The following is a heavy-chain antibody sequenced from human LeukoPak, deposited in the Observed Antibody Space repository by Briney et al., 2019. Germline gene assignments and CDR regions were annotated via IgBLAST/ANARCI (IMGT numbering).Heavy chain of an antibody. CDR2: MNPNSGHI. Sequence: ASVKVSCMASGYTFTSYDINWVRQATGQGLEWMGWMNPNSGHIGYAQKFQGRVTMTRNTSISTAYMEPSSLRSEDTAVYYCARAELLWFGELLPAGYYGMDVWGQGTTVTVSS. V-gene: IGHV1-8*01. CDR3: ARAELLWFGELLPAGYYGMDV. D-gene: IGHD3-10*01. J-gene: IGHJ6*02. CDR1: GYTFTSYD.